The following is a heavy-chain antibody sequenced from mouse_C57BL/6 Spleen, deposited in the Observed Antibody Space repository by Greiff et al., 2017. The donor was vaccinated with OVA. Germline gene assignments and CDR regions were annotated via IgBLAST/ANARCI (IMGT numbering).Heavy chain of an antibody. Sequence: EVMLVESGGGLVQPGGSLKLSCAASGFTFSDYYMYWVRQTPEKRLEWVAYISNGGGSPYYPDTVKGRFTISRDNAKNTLYLQMSRLKSEDTAMYYCARRDGYSWFAYWGQGTLVTVSA. J-gene: IGHJ3*01. V-gene: IGHV5-12*01. CDR3: ARRDGYSWFAY. CDR1: GFTFSDYY. CDR2: ISNGGGSP. D-gene: IGHD2-3*01.